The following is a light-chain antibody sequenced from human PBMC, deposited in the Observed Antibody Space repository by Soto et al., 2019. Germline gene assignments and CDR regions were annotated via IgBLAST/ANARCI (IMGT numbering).Light chain of an antibody. CDR2: SAS. V-gene: IGKV1-39*01. J-gene: IGKJ4*01. Sequence: DIQMTQSPSSLSASVGDRVTITCRASQSINNYLNWYQQKPGKAPKLLFYSASSLQSGVPSRFSGSGSGTDFTLTIAGLQPEDSASYFCQQSITAPLTFGGGTKVEIK. CDR1: QSINNY. CDR3: QQSITAPLT.